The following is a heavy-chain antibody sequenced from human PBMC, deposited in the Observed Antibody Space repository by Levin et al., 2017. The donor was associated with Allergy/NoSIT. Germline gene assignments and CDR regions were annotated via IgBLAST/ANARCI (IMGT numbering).Heavy chain of an antibody. Sequence: GGSLRLSCSASGFTFSSYAMHWVRQAPGKGLEYVSAISSNGGSTYYADSVKGRFTISRDNSKNTLYLQMSSLRAEDTAVYYCVKDLSLVSPQWDLPDAFDIWGQGTMVTVSS. J-gene: IGHJ3*02. CDR3: VKDLSLVSPQWDLPDAFDI. CDR2: ISSNGGST. D-gene: IGHD1-26*01. CDR1: GFTFSSYA. V-gene: IGHV3-64D*06.